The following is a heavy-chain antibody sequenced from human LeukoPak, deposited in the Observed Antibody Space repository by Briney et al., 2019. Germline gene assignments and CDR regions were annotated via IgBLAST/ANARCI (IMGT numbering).Heavy chain of an antibody. CDR2: INHSGST. CDR1: GGSISSYY. CDR3: ARALVVPAAIYYYYYGMDV. D-gene: IGHD2-2*02. J-gene: IGHJ6*02. V-gene: IGHV4-34*01. Sequence: SETLSLTCTVSGGSISSYYWSWIRQPPGKGLEWIGEINHSGSTNYNPSLKSRVTISVDTSKNQFSLKLSSVTAADTAVYYCARALVVPAAIYYYYYGMDVWGQGTTVTVSS.